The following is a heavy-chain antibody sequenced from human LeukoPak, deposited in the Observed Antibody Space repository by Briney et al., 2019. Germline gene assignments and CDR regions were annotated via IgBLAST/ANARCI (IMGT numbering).Heavy chain of an antibody. CDR3: ARAPLWRELLRLDAFDI. CDR2: IYTSGST. D-gene: IGHD1-26*01. CDR1: GGSISSGSYY. J-gene: IGHJ3*02. V-gene: IGHV4-61*02. Sequence: SETLSLTCTVSGGSISSGSYYWSWIRQPAGKGLEWIGRIYTSGSTNYNPSPKSRVTISVDTSKNQFSLKLSSVTAADTAVYYCARAPLWRELLRLDAFDIWGQGTMVTVSS.